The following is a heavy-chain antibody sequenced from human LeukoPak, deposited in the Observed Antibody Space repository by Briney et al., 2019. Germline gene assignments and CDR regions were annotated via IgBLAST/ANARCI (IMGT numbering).Heavy chain of an antibody. V-gene: IGHV1-2*02. D-gene: IGHD3-10*01. CDR3: ARAGPIYSHSGRQAKVGDPEFDY. CDR2: INPNSGGS. J-gene: IGHJ4*02. CDR1: GYTFTVYF. Sequence: ASVTVSFMASGYTFTVYFMHWVRQAPGQGLEWVGWINPNSGGSNYAQKFQGRISMTRDTSISTAYVELSSLRSDDTAVYYCARAGPIYSHSGRQAKVGDPEFDYWGQGTLVTVSS.